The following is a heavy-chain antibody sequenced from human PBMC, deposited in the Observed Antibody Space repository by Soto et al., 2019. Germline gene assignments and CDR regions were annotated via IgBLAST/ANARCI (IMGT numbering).Heavy chain of an antibody. V-gene: IGHV4-59*01. CDR2: MYDSGST. CDR1: GGSISSDY. CDR3: ARVLAVAGNNWFDP. Sequence: QVQLQESGPGLVKPSETLSLTCSVSGGSISSDYWTWIRQPPGKGLEWIGYMYDSGSTKYNPSLKSRVTISVDTSKKRFSLKLTSVTAADTAVYYCARVLAVAGNNWFDPWGQGTLVTVSS. J-gene: IGHJ5*02. D-gene: IGHD6-19*01.